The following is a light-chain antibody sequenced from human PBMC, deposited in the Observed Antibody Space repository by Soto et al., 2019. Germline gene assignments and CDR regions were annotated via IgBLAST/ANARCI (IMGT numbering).Light chain of an antibody. V-gene: IGKV3-15*01. CDR1: QSVSNN. CDR3: QRYNTWPLT. Sequence: EIVMTQSPATLSVSPGERATLSCRASQSVSNNLAWYQQKRGQAPRLLFYGASTRATGIPARFSGSGSGTEFTLTISSLQSEDFAVYYCQRYNTWPLTFGGGTKVEIQ. J-gene: IGKJ4*01. CDR2: GAS.